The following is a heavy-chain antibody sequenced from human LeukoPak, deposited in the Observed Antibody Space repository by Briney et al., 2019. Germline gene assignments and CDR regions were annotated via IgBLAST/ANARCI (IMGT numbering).Heavy chain of an antibody. D-gene: IGHD3-3*01. V-gene: IGHV1-69*05. CDR1: GGTFSSYA. Sequence: SVKVSCKASGGTFSSYAISWVRQAPGQGLEWMGGIIPIFGIANYAQKFQGRVTITTDESTSTAYMELSSLRSEDTAVYYCARGVTIFGASYYYYYYYMDVWGKGTTVTVSS. J-gene: IGHJ6*03. CDR2: IIPIFGIA. CDR3: ARGVTIFGASYYYYYYYMDV.